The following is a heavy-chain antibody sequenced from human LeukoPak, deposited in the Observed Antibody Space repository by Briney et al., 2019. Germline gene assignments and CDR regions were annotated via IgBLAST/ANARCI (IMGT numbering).Heavy chain of an antibody. Sequence: SETLSLTCAVSGGSISSSNWWSWVRQPPGKGLEWIGEIYHSGSTNYNPSLKSRVTISVDTSKNQFSLKLSSVTAADTAVYYCARLRCSSTSCYRVRSFDYWGQGTLVTVSS. CDR2: IYHSGST. V-gene: IGHV4-4*02. CDR1: GGSISSSNW. J-gene: IGHJ4*02. CDR3: ARLRCSSTSCYRVRSFDY. D-gene: IGHD2-2*02.